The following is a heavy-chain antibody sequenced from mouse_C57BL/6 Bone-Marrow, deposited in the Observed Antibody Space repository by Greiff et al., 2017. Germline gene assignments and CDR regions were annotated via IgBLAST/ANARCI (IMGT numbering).Heavy chain of an antibody. D-gene: IGHD1-1*01. J-gene: IGHJ3*01. CDR3: TSLFLRGWFAY. V-gene: IGHV1-81*01. CDR1: GYTFTSYG. CDR2: IYPRSGNT. Sequence: VQLQQSGAELARPGASVKLSCKASGYTFTSYGISWVKQSTGQGLEWIGEIYPRSGNTYYNEQFKGKATLTADKSSITAYMELRSLTSEDSAVYFCTSLFLRGWFAYWGQGTLVTVSA.